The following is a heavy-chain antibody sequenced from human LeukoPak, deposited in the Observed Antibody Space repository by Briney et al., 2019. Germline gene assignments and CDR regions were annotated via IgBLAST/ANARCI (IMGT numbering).Heavy chain of an antibody. D-gene: IGHD3-22*01. CDR2: ISSSGSTI. V-gene: IGHV3-48*01. CDR3: ARDGPYDSSGYFDS. J-gene: IGHJ4*02. CDR1: GFTLSSYN. Sequence: GGSLRLSCAASGFTLSSYNMNWVRQAPGKGLEWVSDISSSGSTIYFADSVKGRFTISRDNARNSLYLQMNSLRAEDTAVYYCARDGPYDSSGYFDSWGQGTLVTVSS.